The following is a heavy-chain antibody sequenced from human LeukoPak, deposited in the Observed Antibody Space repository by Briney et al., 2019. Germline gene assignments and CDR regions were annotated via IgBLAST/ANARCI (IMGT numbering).Heavy chain of an antibody. J-gene: IGHJ4*02. CDR3: ARDRSGWYGTFDY. D-gene: IGHD6-13*01. V-gene: IGHV3-11*04. CDR2: ISSSGGTM. CDR1: GFIFSDYY. Sequence: GGSLRLSCAASGFIFSDYYMSWIRQAPGKGLEWVSYISSSGGTMYYTDSVKGRFTISRDNDSLYLQMNSLRAEDTAVYYCARDRSGWYGTFDYWGQGTLVTVSS.